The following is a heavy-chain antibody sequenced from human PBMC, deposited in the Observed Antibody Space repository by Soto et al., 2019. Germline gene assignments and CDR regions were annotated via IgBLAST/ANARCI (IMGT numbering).Heavy chain of an antibody. Sequence: PFETLSLTCTVSGGSISSYYWSWIRQPPGKGLEWIGYIYYSGSTNYNPSLKSRVTISVDTSKNQFSLKLSSVTAADTAVYYCARNGVGAAEFDYWGQGTLVTVSS. CDR1: GGSISSYY. CDR3: ARNGVGAAEFDY. V-gene: IGHV4-59*01. J-gene: IGHJ4*02. D-gene: IGHD2-15*01. CDR2: IYYSGST.